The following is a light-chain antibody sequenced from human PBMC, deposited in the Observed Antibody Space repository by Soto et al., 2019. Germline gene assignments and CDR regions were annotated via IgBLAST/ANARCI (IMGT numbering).Light chain of an antibody. CDR3: QQYDTWPRT. Sequence: EIVMTQSPATLSVSPGERATLSCRASQSVNSNLAWYQQKPGQAPRLLIYGASTRATGIPARFSGSGSGTEFTLTIGSLQSEDFAVYYCQQYDTWPRTFGQGTKVDIK. CDR1: QSVNSN. CDR2: GAS. J-gene: IGKJ1*01. V-gene: IGKV3-15*01.